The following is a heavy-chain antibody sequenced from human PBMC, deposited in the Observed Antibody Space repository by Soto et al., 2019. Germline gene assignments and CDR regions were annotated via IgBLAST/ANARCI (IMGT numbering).Heavy chain of an antibody. J-gene: IGHJ6*02. V-gene: IGHV4-4*02. CDR2: IYHSGST. CDR1: GGSISSSNW. CDR3: ARDKGYSGYGLYYYGMDV. Sequence: PSETLSLTCAVSGGSISSSNWWSWVRQPPGKGLEWIGEIYHSGSTNYNPSLKSRVTISVDKSKNQFSLKLSSVTAADTAVYYCARDKGYSGYGLYYYGMDVWGQGTTVTVSS. D-gene: IGHD5-12*01.